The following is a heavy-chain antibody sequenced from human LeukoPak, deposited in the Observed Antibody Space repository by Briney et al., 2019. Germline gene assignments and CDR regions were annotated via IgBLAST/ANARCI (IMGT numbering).Heavy chain of an antibody. CDR3: ARCRVVVAATLDY. Sequence: SETLSLTCTVSGGSISSYYWSWIRQPPGKGLEWIGYIYYSGSTNYNPSLKSRVTISVDTSKNQFSLKLSSVTAADTAVYYCARCRVVVAATLDYWGQGTLVTVSS. V-gene: IGHV4-59*08. CDR2: IYYSGST. D-gene: IGHD2-15*01. CDR1: GGSISSYY. J-gene: IGHJ4*02.